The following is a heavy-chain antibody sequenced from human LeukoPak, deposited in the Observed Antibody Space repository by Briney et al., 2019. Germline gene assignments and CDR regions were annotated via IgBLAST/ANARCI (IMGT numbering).Heavy chain of an antibody. CDR2: INPHTGGT. CDR3: ARERVYSSSGASDY. CDR1: AYSFTDYY. V-gene: IGHV1-2*02. J-gene: IGHJ4*02. D-gene: IGHD6-6*01. Sequence: GASGKVSCKASAYSFTDYYMHWVRQAPGQGLDWLGWINPHTGGTKYAQKFKGRVTMTSDTSISTAYMDLSRLRSDDTAMYYCARERVYSSSGASDYWGQGTLVTVSS.